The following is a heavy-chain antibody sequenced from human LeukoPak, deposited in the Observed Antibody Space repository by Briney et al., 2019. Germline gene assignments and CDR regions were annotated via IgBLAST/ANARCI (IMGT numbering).Heavy chain of an antibody. J-gene: IGHJ4*02. CDR1: GFTFSRYG. D-gene: IGHD6-19*01. CDR3: AKCPDVAGTGRFDY. Sequence: PGGSLRLSCAASGFTFSRYGMHWVRQAPGEGLEWVAVIWYEGINKDYADSVKGRFTISRDNSQDTLYLQMNSLRAEDTAVYYCAKCPDVAGTGRFDYWGQGTLVTVSS. V-gene: IGHV3-33*06. CDR2: IWYEGINK.